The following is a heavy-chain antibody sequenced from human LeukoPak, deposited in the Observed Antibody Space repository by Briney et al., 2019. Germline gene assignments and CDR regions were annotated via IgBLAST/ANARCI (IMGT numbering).Heavy chain of an antibody. J-gene: IGHJ3*02. Sequence: SGPTLVNPTQTLTLTCTFSGFSLSTSGVGVGWIRQPPGKALEWLALIYWNDDKRYSPSLKSRLTITKDTSKNQVVLTMTNMDPVDTATYYCAHKAYDSSGYYVLDAFDIWGQGTMVIFSS. CDR2: IYWNDDK. CDR1: GFSLSTSGVG. CDR3: AHKAYDSSGYYVLDAFDI. V-gene: IGHV2-5*01. D-gene: IGHD3-22*01.